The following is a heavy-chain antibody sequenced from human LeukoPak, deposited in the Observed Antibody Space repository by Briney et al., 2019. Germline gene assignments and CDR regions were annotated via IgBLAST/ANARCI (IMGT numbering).Heavy chain of an antibody. D-gene: IGHD4-17*01. Sequence: GGSLKLSCAASGFTFSSYSMNWVRQAPGKGLEWVSPVSSSSSYLYYADSVKGRFTISRDNAKNTPYMQMNSLRSEDTAVYYCARDRQKATYGDYQDWFDPWGQGTLVTVSS. CDR2: VSSSSSYL. CDR1: GFTFSSYS. CDR3: ARDRQKATYGDYQDWFDP. V-gene: IGHV3-21*01. J-gene: IGHJ5*02.